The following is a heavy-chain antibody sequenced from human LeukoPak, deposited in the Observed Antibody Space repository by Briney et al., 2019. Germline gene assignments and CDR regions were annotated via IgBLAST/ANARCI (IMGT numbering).Heavy chain of an antibody. Sequence: SETLSLTCTVSGRSISSYYRSWVRQPAGKGLGWVGRIYTSGSTNYNPSLKSRVTMSVDTSKNQFSLKLSSVTAADTAVYYCARERTPRGYSSGWYGGYDYWGQGTLVTVSS. V-gene: IGHV4-4*07. D-gene: IGHD6-19*01. CDR1: GRSISSYY. J-gene: IGHJ4*02. CDR2: IYTSGST. CDR3: ARERTPRGYSSGWYGGYDY.